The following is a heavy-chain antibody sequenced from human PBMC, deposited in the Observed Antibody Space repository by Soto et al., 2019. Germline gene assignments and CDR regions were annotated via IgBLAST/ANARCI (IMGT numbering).Heavy chain of an antibody. D-gene: IGHD6-6*01. CDR3: ARRDSSSNLFPNFDY. CDR2: ISSSSSYI. V-gene: IGHV3-21*01. CDR1: GFTFSSYS. Sequence: KTGGSLRLSCAASGFTFSSYSMNWVRQAPGKGLEWVSSISSSSSYIYYADSVKGRFTISRDNAKNSLYLQMNSLRAEDTAVYYCARRDSSSNLFPNFDYWGQXTLVTVSS. J-gene: IGHJ4*02.